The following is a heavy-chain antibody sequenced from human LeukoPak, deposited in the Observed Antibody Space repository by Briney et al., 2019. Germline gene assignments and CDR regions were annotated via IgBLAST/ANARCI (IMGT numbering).Heavy chain of an antibody. CDR3: ARVKTSLNDYVWGSYRYGGGAFDI. Sequence: SGGSLRLSCAASGFTFSSYSMNWVRQAPGKGLEWVSSISSSSSYIYYADSVKGRFTISRDNAKNSLYLQMNSLRAEDTAVYYCARVKTSLNDYVWGSYRYGGGAFDIWGQGTMVTVSS. CDR2: ISSSSSYI. CDR1: GFTFSSYS. J-gene: IGHJ3*02. V-gene: IGHV3-21*01. D-gene: IGHD3-16*02.